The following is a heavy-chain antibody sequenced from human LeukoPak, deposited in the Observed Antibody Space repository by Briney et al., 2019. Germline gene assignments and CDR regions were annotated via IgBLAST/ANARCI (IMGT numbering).Heavy chain of an antibody. CDR2: IIPILGIA. Sequence: GASVKVSCKASGGTFSSYTISWVRQAPGQGLEWMGRIIPILGIANYAQKFQGEVTITADKSTSTAYMELSSLRSEDTAVYYCARGSRWSSWYPTINILWGQGTLVTVSS. V-gene: IGHV1-69*02. D-gene: IGHD6-13*01. CDR3: ARGSRWSSWYPTINIL. CDR1: GGTFSSYT. J-gene: IGHJ4*02.